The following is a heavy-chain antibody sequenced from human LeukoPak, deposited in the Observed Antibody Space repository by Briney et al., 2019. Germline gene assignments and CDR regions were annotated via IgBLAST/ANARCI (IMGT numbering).Heavy chain of an antibody. Sequence: PSETLSLTCTVSGGSISSYYWSWIRQPPGKGLEWIGYIYTSGSTNYNPSLKSRVTISVDTSKSQFSLKLSSVTAADTAVYYCARHRPAYGSGPPDYWGQGTLVTVSS. CDR3: ARHRPAYGSGPPDY. J-gene: IGHJ4*02. D-gene: IGHD3-10*01. CDR1: GGSISSYY. CDR2: IYTSGST. V-gene: IGHV4-4*09.